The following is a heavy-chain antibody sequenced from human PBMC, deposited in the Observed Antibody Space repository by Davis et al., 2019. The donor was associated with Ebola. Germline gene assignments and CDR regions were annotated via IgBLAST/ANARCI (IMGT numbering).Heavy chain of an antibody. J-gene: IGHJ6*02. V-gene: IGHV4-34*01. D-gene: IGHD3-3*01. CDR2: INHSGST. Sequence: SATLSLTCAVYGGSFSGYYWSWIRQPPGKGLEWIGEINHSGSTNYNPSLKSRVTISVDTSKNQFSLKLSSVTAADTAVYYCARGPTILGTYYYYGMDVWGQGTTVTVSS. CDR1: GGSFSGYY. CDR3: ARGPTILGTYYYYGMDV.